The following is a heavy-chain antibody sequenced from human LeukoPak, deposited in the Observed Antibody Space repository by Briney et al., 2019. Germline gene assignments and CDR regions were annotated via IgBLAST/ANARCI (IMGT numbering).Heavy chain of an antibody. CDR2: ISSTSSYI. V-gene: IGHV3-21*01. CDR1: GFTFSSYS. CDR3: ARDWAGSSYDY. J-gene: IGHJ4*02. Sequence: GGSPRLSCAASGFTFSSYSIHWVRQTPGKGLEWVSSISSTSSYIYYADSVKGRFTISRDNAKNTVYLQMKSLRAEDTAVYYCARDWAGSSYDYWGQGTLVTVSS. D-gene: IGHD3-10*01.